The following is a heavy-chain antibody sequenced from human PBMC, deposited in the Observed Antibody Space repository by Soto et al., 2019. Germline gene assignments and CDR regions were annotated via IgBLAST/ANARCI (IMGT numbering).Heavy chain of an antibody. CDR3: ARGNGRGKPYYYYYGMDV. J-gene: IGHJ6*02. D-gene: IGHD3-10*01. V-gene: IGHV4-34*01. Sequence: QVQLQQWGAGLLKPSETLSLTCAVYGGSFSGYYWSWIRQAPGKGLEWIGEINHSGSTNYNPSLKSRVTISVDTSKNQFSLKLSSVTAADTAVYYCARGNGRGKPYYYYYGMDVWGQGTTVTVSS. CDR1: GGSFSGYY. CDR2: INHSGST.